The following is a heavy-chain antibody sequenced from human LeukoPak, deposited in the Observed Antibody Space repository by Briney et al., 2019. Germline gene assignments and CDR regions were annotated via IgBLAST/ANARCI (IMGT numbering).Heavy chain of an antibody. CDR2: IFYTGST. D-gene: IGHD3-10*01. J-gene: IGHJ4*02. V-gene: IGHV4-39*07. CDR3: SRVTPIGFDY. Sequence: LETLSLTCTVSGGSISSYYWGWIRQPPGKGLEWIGSIFYTGSTFYLPSLKSRVTISADTSKNQFSLRLNSVTATDTAVYYCSRVTPIGFDYWGQGTLVTVSS. CDR1: GGSISSYY.